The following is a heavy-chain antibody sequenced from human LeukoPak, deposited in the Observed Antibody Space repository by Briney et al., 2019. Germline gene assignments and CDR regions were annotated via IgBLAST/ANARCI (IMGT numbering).Heavy chain of an antibody. Sequence: GASVKVSCKASGGTFSSYAISRVRQAPGQGLEWMGRIIPILGIANYAQKFQGRVTITADKSTSTAYMELSSLRSEDTAVYYCARGMYYYGSGSYYNSRNNWFDPWGQGTLVTVSS. CDR3: ARGMYYYGSGSYYNSRNNWFDP. D-gene: IGHD3-10*01. CDR2: IIPILGIA. CDR1: GGTFSSYA. V-gene: IGHV1-69*04. J-gene: IGHJ5*02.